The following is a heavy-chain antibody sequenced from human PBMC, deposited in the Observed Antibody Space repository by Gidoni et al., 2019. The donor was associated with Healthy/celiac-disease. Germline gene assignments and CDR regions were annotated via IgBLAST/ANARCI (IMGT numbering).Heavy chain of an antibody. CDR2: ISGSGGST. D-gene: IGHD2-15*01. CDR3: AKYVAATPHYYYYYGMDV. V-gene: IGHV3-23*01. Sequence: EVQLLESGGGLVQPGGSLRLACAASGFTFRSYAMSWVRQAPGKGLEWVSAISGSGGSTYYADSVKGRFTISRDNSKNTLYLQMNSLRAEDTAVYYCAKYVAATPHYYYYYGMDVWGQGTTVTVSS. CDR1: GFTFRSYA. J-gene: IGHJ6*02.